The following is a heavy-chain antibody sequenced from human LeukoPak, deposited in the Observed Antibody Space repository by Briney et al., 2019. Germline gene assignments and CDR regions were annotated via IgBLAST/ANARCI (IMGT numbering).Heavy chain of an antibody. CDR1: GGTFSSYA. V-gene: IGHV1-69*04. CDR2: IIPILGIA. D-gene: IGHD1-26*01. Sequence: SVKVSCKASGGTFSSYAISWVRQAPGQGLEWMGRIIPILGIANYAQKFQGRVTITADKSTSTAYMELSSLRSEDTAVYYCARDRRYSGSYEPFDYWGQGALVTVSS. CDR3: ARDRRYSGSYEPFDY. J-gene: IGHJ4*02.